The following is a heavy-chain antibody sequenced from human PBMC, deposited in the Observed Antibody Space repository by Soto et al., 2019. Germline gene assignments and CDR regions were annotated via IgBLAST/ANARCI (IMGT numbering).Heavy chain of an antibody. J-gene: IGHJ4*02. D-gene: IGHD3-10*01. CDR1: GFSFSSYA. V-gene: IGHV3-23*01. CDR2: ISGSGANT. CDR3: AKAAAYHGSASYFPFDD. Sequence: EVQLLESGGGLVQPGGSLRLSCAASGFSFSSYAMSWVRQAPGKGLEWVSSISGSGANTYYVDSVEGRFTVSRDNSKNTLYLQMSSLRGEDTAVYKCAKAAAYHGSASYFPFDDWGLGTRVTVSS.